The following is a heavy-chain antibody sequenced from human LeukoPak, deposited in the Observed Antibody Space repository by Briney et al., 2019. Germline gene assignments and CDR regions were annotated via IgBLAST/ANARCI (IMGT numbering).Heavy chain of an antibody. Sequence: GGSLRLSCAASGFTFTSYSMNWVHQAPGKGLEWVSTISGGGGSTYYADSVKGRFTISRDNSKNTLYLQVNSLRAEDTAVYYCAKGGKWDVTPFDYWGQGTLVTVSS. CDR3: AKGGKWDVTPFDY. CDR1: GFTFTSYS. V-gene: IGHV3-23*01. CDR2: ISGGGGST. D-gene: IGHD1-26*01. J-gene: IGHJ4*02.